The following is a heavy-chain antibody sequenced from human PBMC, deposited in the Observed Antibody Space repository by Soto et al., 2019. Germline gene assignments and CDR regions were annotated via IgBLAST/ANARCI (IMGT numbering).Heavy chain of an antibody. CDR1: GFAFSAYA. J-gene: IGHJ4*02. V-gene: IGHV3-23*01. D-gene: IGHD2-15*01. CDR3: TKDVLYCGGGSCLVGPSYTFDH. CDR2: VSGTGRTK. Sequence: GGSLRLSCAASGFAFSAYAMNWVRHTPGKGLEWVSSVSGTGRTKYHADSVKGRFTMSRDNSKDTVYLQMNSLRADDTAVYYCTKDVLYCGGGSCLVGPSYTFDHWGQGTLVTVSS.